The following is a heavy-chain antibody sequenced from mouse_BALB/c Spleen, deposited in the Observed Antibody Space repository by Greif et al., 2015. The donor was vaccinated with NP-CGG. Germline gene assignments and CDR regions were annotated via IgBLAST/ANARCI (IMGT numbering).Heavy chain of an antibody. J-gene: IGHJ2*01. CDR3: ARQKGVDY. Sequence: DVKLVESGGDLVKPGGSLKLSCAASGFTFSSYGMSWVRQTPDKRLEWVATISSGGSYTYYPDSVKGRFTISRDNAKNTLYLQMSSLKSEDTAMYYGARQKGVDYWGQGTTLTVSS. V-gene: IGHV5-6*02. CDR2: ISSGGSYT. CDR1: GFTFSSYG.